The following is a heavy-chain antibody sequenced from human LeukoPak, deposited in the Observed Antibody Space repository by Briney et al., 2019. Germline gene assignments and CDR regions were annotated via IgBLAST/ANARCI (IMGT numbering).Heavy chain of an antibody. D-gene: IGHD5-18*01. CDR2: ITAYNGNT. V-gene: IGHV1-18*01. CDR3: ARDHKFSYGPHYFDY. J-gene: IGHJ4*02. CDR1: GYTFTTYG. Sequence: ASVKVSCKASGYTFTTYGISWVRQAPGQVLEWMGWITAYNGNTNYAQKLQGRVTMTTDTSTSTAYMELRSLRSDDTAVYYCARDHKFSYGPHYFDYWGQGSLVTVSS.